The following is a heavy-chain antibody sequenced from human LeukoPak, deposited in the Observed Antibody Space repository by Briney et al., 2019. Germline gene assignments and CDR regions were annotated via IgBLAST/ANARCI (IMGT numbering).Heavy chain of an antibody. CDR2: ISYDESNK. CDR1: GFTFSSYP. V-gene: IGHV3-30*14. J-gene: IGHJ5*02. CDR3: ARDFRAKGFDP. Sequence: PGGSLRLSCAASGFTFSSYPMHWVRQAPGKGLEWVAVISYDESNKYYADSVKGRFTVSRDNSKNTLYLQMNSLRAEDTAVYYCARDFRAKGFDPWGQGTLVTVSS.